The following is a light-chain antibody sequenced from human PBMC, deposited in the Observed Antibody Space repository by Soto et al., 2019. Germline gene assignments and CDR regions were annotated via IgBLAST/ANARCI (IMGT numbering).Light chain of an antibody. Sequence: QPVLTQSSSASASLGSSVKLTGTLRSGHSSYIIAWHQQQPGKAPRYLMKVEGSGSYNKGSGVPDRFSGSSSGADRYLTISNLQFEDEADYYCETWDGNTHVFGGGTQLTVL. CDR2: VEGSGSY. CDR3: ETWDGNTHV. J-gene: IGLJ7*01. V-gene: IGLV4-60*02. CDR1: SGHSSYI.